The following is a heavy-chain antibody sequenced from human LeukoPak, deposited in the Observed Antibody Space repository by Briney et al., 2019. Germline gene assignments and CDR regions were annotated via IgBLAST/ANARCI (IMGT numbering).Heavy chain of an antibody. D-gene: IGHD3-16*02. V-gene: IGHV3-33*01. CDR1: GFTFRSYD. J-gene: IGHJ4*02. CDR2: IWYDGSNK. Sequence: GGSLRLSCAAPGFTFRSYDMRWVRQAPGKGLEWVAVIWYDGSNKYYADSVEGRFTISRDNSKNTLFLQMNSLRAEDTAVYYCARDLAYDYVWGSYRYMSYFDYWGQGTLVTVSS. CDR3: ARDLAYDYVWGSYRYMSYFDY.